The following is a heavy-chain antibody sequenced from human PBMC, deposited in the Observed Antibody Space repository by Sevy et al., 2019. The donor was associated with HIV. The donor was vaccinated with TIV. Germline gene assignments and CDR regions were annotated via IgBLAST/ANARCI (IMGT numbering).Heavy chain of an antibody. Sequence: GGSLRLSCAASGFTFSSYGMHWVHQAPGKGLEWVAVIWYDGSNKYYADSVKGRFTISRDNSKNMLYLQMNSLRAEDTAVYFCARERSWLDAFNIWGQWTVVTVSS. CDR2: IWYDGSNK. CDR1: GFTFSSYG. J-gene: IGHJ3*02. CDR3: ARERSWLDAFNI. V-gene: IGHV3-33*01. D-gene: IGHD6-19*01.